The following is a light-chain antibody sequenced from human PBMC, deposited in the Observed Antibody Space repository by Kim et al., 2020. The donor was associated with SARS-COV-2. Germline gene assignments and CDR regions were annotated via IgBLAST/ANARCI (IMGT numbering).Light chain of an antibody. J-gene: IGKJ4*01. CDR3: MQALQKKLT. CDR2: LGS. Sequence: DIVMTQSPLSLPVTPGEPASISCRSSQSLLHSNGYNYLDWYLQKPGQSPQLLIYLGSNRASGVPDRFSGSGSGTDFTLKISRVEAEDVGVDYCMQALQKKLTFGGGTKVDIK. V-gene: IGKV2-28*01. CDR1: QSLLHSNGYNY.